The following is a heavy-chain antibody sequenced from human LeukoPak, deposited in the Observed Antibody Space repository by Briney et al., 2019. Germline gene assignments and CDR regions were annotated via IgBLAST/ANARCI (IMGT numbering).Heavy chain of an antibody. CDR3: TRGAPVGSSREFDY. CDR1: GDSVSSKSAA. CDR2: TYYRSKWYN. D-gene: IGHD5-24*01. J-gene: IGHJ4*02. Sequence: SQTLSLTCDISGDSVSSKSAAWNWIRQSPLRGLEWLGRTYYRSKWYNDYAVSVKSRITINPDTSKNQFSLQLNPVTPEDTAVYYCTRGAPVGSSREFDYWGQGTLVTVSS. V-gene: IGHV6-1*01.